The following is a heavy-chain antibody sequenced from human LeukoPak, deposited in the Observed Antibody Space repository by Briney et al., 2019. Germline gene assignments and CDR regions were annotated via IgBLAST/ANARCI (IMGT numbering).Heavy chain of an antibody. CDR3: AREQDGYFDY. V-gene: IGHV3-30*04. J-gene: IGHJ4*02. CDR2: ISYDGSNK. CDR1: GFTFSSYA. Sequence: GSLRLFCAASGFTFSSYAMHWVRQAPGKGLEWVAVISYDGSNKYYADSVKGRFTISRDNSKNTLYLQMNSLRAEDTAVYYCAREQDGYFDYWGQGTLVTVSS.